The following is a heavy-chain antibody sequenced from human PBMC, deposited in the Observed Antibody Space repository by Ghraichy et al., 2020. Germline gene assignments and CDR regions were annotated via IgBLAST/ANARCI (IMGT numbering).Heavy chain of an antibody. D-gene: IGHD6-13*01. CDR1: GFTFSTYW. Sequence: GESLNISCEASGFTFSTYWVTWVRQAPGRGLEWLANIKGDGTARYYADSLKGRFTISRDNAKNSLFLQMDSLSAEDTAVYYCAIDSRDRPAVGTFDYWGQGTLVTFSS. CDR2: IKGDGTAR. J-gene: IGHJ4*02. CDR3: AIDSRDRPAVGTFDY. V-gene: IGHV3-7*03.